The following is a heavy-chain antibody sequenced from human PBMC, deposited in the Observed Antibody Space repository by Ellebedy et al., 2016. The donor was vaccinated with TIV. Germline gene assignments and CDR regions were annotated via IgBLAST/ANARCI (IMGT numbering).Heavy chain of an antibody. CDR3: ATDGSYGDYLSPTHAFEI. J-gene: IGHJ3*02. CDR1: GFAFRSYW. D-gene: IGHD3-16*01. Sequence: GESLKISCAASGFAFRSYWMSWVRQAPGKGLEWVANIKQDGGETYYGDSVKGRFTISRDSAKRTLDLQMNSLRAEDTAIYYCATDGSYGDYLSPTHAFEIWGQGTLVTVSP. V-gene: IGHV3-7*01. CDR2: IKQDGGET.